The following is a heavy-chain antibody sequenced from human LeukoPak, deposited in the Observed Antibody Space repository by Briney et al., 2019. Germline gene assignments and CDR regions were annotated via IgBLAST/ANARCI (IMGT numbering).Heavy chain of an antibody. D-gene: IGHD3-3*01. CDR3: AKTGFLEWLSLVYYFDY. Sequence: PGGSLRLSCAASGFTFNNYWMSWVRQAPGKGLEWVANIKQDGSEKYYVDSVKGRFTISRDNAKNSVYLQMNSLRPEDTAVYYCAKTGFLEWLSLVYYFDYWGQGTLVTVSS. CDR2: IKQDGSEK. J-gene: IGHJ4*02. CDR1: GFTFNNYW. V-gene: IGHV3-7*01.